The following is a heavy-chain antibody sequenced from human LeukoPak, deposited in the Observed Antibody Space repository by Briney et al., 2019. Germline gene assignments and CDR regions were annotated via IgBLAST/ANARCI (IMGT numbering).Heavy chain of an antibody. Sequence: PGGSLRLSCAASGFTFSNYGMHGVRQAPGKGLEWVAVIWYDGTNKYYADSVKGRFTISRDRSKNTLYLQMNSLRAEDTAMYYCAKDRDTAMEIDYWGQGTLVIVSS. CDR2: IWYDGTNK. CDR3: AKDRDTAMEIDY. J-gene: IGHJ4*02. CDR1: GFTFSNYG. D-gene: IGHD5-18*01. V-gene: IGHV3-33*03.